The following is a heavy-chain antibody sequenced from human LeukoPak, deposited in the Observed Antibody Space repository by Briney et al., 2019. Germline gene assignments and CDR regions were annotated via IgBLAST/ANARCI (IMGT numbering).Heavy chain of an antibody. CDR2: INHIVST. Sequence: SETLSLTCAVYAGSSSGYYWSWIRHPPGKGLEWIGEINHIVSTNYNPSLKSRVTISVDTSKNQFSLKLSSVTAADTAVYYCARGAGYCSSTSCYGTGPSFDYWGQGTLVTVSS. CDR3: ARGAGYCSSTSCYGTGPSFDY. CDR1: AGSSSGYY. J-gene: IGHJ4*02. D-gene: IGHD2-2*01. V-gene: IGHV4-34*01.